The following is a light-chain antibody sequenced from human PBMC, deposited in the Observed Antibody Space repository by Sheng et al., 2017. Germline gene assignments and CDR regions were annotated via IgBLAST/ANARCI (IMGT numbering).Light chain of an antibody. CDR2: AAS. Sequence: DIQMTQSPSSLSASVGDRVTITCRASQSISSYLNWYQQKPGKAPKLLIYAASSLQSGVPSRFSGSGSGTDFTLTISSLQPEDFATYYCQQSYSTPRLTFGGGTEGGDQT. CDR3: QQSYSTPRLT. CDR1: QSISSY. V-gene: IGKV1-39*01. J-gene: IGKJ4*01.